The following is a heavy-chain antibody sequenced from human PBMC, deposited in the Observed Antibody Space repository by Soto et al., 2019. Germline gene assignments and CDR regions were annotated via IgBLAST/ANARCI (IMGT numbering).Heavy chain of an antibody. D-gene: IGHD3-16*02. V-gene: IGHV4-30-4*08. CDR2: IYYSGST. CDR3: ARFQVYVWVSYRSATPVYGMDV. CDR1: GGSISSYY. J-gene: IGHJ6*02. Sequence: PSETLSLTCTVSGGSISSYYWSWIRKPPGKGLEGIGYIYYSGSTYYNPSLKSRVTISVDTSKNQFSLKLSSVTAADTAVYYCARFQVYVWVSYRSATPVYGMDVWGQGTTVTVSS.